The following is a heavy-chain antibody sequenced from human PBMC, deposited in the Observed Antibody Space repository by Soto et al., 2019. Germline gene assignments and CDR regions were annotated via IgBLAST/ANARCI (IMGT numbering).Heavy chain of an antibody. J-gene: IGHJ4*02. CDR1: GGSFSGYY. CDR2: INHSGST. D-gene: IGHD3-22*01. V-gene: IGHV4-34*01. Sequence: SETLSLTCAVYGGSFSGYYWSWIRQPPGKGLEWIGEINHSGSTNYNPSLKSRVTISVDTSKNQFSLKLSSVTAADTAVYYCARVNRSSGYLAYWGQGTLVTGSS. CDR3: ARVNRSSGYLAY.